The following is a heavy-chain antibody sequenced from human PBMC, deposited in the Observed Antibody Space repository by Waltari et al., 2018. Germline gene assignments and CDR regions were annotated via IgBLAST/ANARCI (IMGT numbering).Heavy chain of an antibody. CDR1: GGSISSSSYY. Sequence: QLQLQESGPGLVKPSETLSLTCTVSGGSISSSSYYWGWIRQPPGKGLEWIGSIYYSGSTYYNPSLKSRVTISVDTSKNQFSLKLSSLRSEDTAVYYCARDESAAGSRYWGQGTLVTVSS. J-gene: IGHJ4*02. CDR2: IYYSGST. CDR3: ARDESAAGSRY. V-gene: IGHV4-39*02. D-gene: IGHD6-13*01.